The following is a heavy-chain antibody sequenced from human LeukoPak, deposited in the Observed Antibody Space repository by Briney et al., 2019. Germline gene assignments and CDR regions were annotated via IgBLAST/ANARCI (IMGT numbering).Heavy chain of an antibody. CDR3: ARGDSDHYITLDY. CDR2: ISRSSDAI. CDR1: GFNFSAYS. V-gene: IGHV3-48*01. Sequence: GGSLRLSCAASGFNFSAYSMNWVRQAPGKGLEWVSYISRSSDAIYDADSVKGRFTISRDNAKNLLFLQTTSLGVEDTALYYCARGDSDHYITLDYWGQGTLVTVSS. D-gene: IGHD4-17*01. J-gene: IGHJ4*02.